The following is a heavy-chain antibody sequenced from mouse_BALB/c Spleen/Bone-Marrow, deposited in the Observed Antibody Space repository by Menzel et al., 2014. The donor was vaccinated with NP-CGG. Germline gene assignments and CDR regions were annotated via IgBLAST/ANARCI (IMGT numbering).Heavy chain of an antibody. CDR1: GFTFTDYY. D-gene: IGHD2-3*01. J-gene: IGHJ1*01. Sequence: EVNVVESGGGLVQPGGSLRLFCATSGFTFTDYYMSWVRQPPGKALEWLGFIRNKANGYTTDYSASVKGRFTISRDNSQSILYLQMNTLRAEDSATYYCARDMCDGLRWYFDVWGAGTTVTVSS. CDR2: IRNKANGYTT. V-gene: IGHV7-3*02. CDR3: ARDMCDGLRWYFDV.